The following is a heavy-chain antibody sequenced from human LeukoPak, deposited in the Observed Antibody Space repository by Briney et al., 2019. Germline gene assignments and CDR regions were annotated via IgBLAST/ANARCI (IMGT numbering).Heavy chain of an antibody. CDR2: IHPNTGAT. Sequence: ASVKVSCKTSGYTFTDYYLHWVRQAPGQGHEWVGWIHPNTGATHHAQKFQGRLTMTRDTSISTVYMELTRLRSDDTAVYYCARVMGRYSGYDYDYWGQGTLVTASS. CDR1: GYTFTDYY. D-gene: IGHD5-12*01. CDR3: ARVMGRYSGYDYDY. J-gene: IGHJ4*02. V-gene: IGHV1-2*02.